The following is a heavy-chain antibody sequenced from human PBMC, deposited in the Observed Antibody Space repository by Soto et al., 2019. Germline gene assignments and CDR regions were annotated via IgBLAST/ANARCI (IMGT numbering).Heavy chain of an antibody. Sequence: GGSLRLSCAASGFTFSSYGMHWVRQAPGKGLEWVAVIWYDGSNKYYADSVKGRFTISRDNSKNTLYLQMNSLRAEDTAVYYCARLRRGITPHYYYYGMDVWGQGTTVTVSS. CDR2: IWYDGSNK. CDR3: ARLRRGITPHYYYYGMDV. V-gene: IGHV3-33*01. J-gene: IGHJ6*02. D-gene: IGHD3-10*01. CDR1: GFTFSSYG.